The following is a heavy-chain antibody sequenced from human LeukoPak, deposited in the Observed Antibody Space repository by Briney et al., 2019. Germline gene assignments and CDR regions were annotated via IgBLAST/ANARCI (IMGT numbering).Heavy chain of an antibody. D-gene: IGHD6-19*01. Sequence: GGSLRLSCAASGFTFSSYWMSWVRQAPGKGLEWVANIRQDGSEKYYVDSVKGRFTISRDNAKNSLYLQMNSLRAEDTAVYYCAREIGYSSGWPTYYFDYWGQGTLVTVSS. CDR3: AREIGYSSGWPTYYFDY. CDR1: GFTFSSYW. CDR2: IRQDGSEK. J-gene: IGHJ4*02. V-gene: IGHV3-7*01.